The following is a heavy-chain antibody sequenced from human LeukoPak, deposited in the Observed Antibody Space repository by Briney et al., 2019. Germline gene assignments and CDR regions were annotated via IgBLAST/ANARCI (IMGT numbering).Heavy chain of an antibody. CDR3: ARGAPPDY. Sequence: GTSLRLSCAASGFTFSSYAMYWVRQAPGKGLEWVAVISYDGDNKYYADSVKGRFTISRDNSKNTLYLQMNNLRAEDTAVYYCARGAPPDYWGQGTLVTVSS. J-gene: IGHJ4*02. CDR2: ISYDGDNK. CDR1: GFTFSSYA. V-gene: IGHV3-30-3*01.